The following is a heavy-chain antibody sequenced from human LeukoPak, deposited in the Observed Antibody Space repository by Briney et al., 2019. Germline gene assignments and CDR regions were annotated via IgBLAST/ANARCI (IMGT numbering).Heavy chain of an antibody. J-gene: IGHJ4*02. Sequence: GGSLRLSCVASGFTFSNYMMHWVRQAPGKGLVWVSRIKSDGITITYADSVKGRFTISRDNAKNTLYLQMNSPRAEDTAVYYCLRDLNWSLDQWGQGTLVTVSS. D-gene: IGHD1-20*01. CDR3: LRDLNWSLDQ. V-gene: IGHV3-74*01. CDR1: GFTFSNYM. CDR2: IKSDGITI.